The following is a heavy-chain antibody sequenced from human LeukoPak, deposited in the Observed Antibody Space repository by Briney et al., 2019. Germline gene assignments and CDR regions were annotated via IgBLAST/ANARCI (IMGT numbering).Heavy chain of an antibody. CDR2: IKSKTDGGTT. J-gene: IGHJ4*02. V-gene: IGHV3-15*01. CDR1: GFSFRNAW. D-gene: IGHD6-13*01. Sequence: GGSLRLSCAASGFSFRNAWMSWVRQAPGKGLEWVGRIKSKTDGGTTDYAAPVKGRFTISRDNSNNTLYLQMNSLRGEDTAVYYCARGDYGSTWYDFFFDYWGQGILVTVSS. CDR3: ARGDYGSTWYDFFFDY.